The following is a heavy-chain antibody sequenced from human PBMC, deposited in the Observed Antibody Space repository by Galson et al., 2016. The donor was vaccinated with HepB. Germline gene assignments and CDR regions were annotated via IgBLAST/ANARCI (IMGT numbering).Heavy chain of an antibody. Sequence: SLRLSCAASGFTFSSYGMHWVRQAPGKGLEWVAFISYDGSNKKYADSVKGRFTISRDNSKKTVYLQMNSLRAEDTAVYYCAKDGRIYCSSASCHDHFHYWGQGTLVTVSS. CDR3: AKDGRIYCSSASCHDHFHY. D-gene: IGHD2-2*01. CDR1: GFTFSSYG. CDR2: ISYDGSNK. J-gene: IGHJ4*02. V-gene: IGHV3-30*18.